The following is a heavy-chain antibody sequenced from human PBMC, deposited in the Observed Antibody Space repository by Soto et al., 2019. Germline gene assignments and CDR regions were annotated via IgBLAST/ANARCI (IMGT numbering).Heavy chain of an antibody. CDR1: GGSISSSY. J-gene: IGHJ5*02. V-gene: IGHV4-4*07. CDR2: IYMSGST. CDR3: ASLQNNWFDP. Sequence: QVQLQESGPGLVKPSETLSLTCTVFGGSISSSYWTWIRQTAGKGLEWIGRIYMSGSTNYNPSLKSRVTMSMDTSNNQFSLNLRFVTAADTAVYYCASLQNNWFDPWGQGTLVTVSS.